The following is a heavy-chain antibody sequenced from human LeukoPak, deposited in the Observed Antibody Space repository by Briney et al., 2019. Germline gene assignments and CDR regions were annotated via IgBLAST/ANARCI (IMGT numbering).Heavy chain of an antibody. J-gene: IGHJ4*02. Sequence: EGSLRLSCSVSGFTLSTYVMHWVRQAPGKGLEYVSAISSNGDNTYYADSVKGRFTISRDNSKNTLYLQMSSLRADDTAVYYCVRGTGYWGQGTLVTVSS. CDR2: ISSNGDNT. CDR1: GFTLSTYV. CDR3: VRGTGY. V-gene: IGHV3-64D*06.